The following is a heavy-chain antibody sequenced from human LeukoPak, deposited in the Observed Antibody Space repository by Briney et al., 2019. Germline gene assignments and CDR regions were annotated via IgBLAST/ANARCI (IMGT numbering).Heavy chain of an antibody. CDR1: GGSISSYY. Sequence: PSETLSLTCTVSGGSISSYYWSWIRQPPGKGLEWIGYIYYSGSTNYNPSLKSRVTISVDTSKNQFSLKLSYVTAADTAVYFCARQSSWGNFDYWGQGTLVTVSS. V-gene: IGHV4-59*01. CDR2: IYYSGST. D-gene: IGHD7-27*01. J-gene: IGHJ4*02. CDR3: ARQSSWGNFDY.